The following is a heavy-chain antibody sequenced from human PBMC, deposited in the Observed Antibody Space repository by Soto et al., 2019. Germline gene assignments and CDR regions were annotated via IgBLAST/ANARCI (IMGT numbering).Heavy chain of an antibody. CDR2: INSDGSST. D-gene: IGHD3-3*01. V-gene: IGHV3-74*01. J-gene: IGHJ4*02. CDR3: ARAGPDYDFWSGYYNY. Sequence: GGSLRLSCAASGFTFSSYWMHWVRQAPGKGLVWVSRINSDGSSTSYADSVKGRFTISRDNAKNTLYLQMNSLRAEDTAVYYCARAGPDYDFWSGYYNYWGQGTLVTVSS. CDR1: GFTFSSYW.